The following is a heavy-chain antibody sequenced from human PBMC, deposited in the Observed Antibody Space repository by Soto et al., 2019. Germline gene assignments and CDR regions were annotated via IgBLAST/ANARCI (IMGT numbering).Heavy chain of an antibody. CDR1: GDTFTDYY. J-gene: IGHJ4*02. V-gene: IGHV1-46*01. D-gene: IGHD2-21*02. Sequence: QVQLVQSGAEVNKPGASVKVSCKASGDTFTDYYIHWVRQAPGQGLGWMGTVNPSGGHTTYAQHFLGRMTMTRDTSTSTLYMELTSLTSEDTAVYYCARGGHVVVVTAALDYWGQGTLVTVSS. CDR3: ARGGHVVVVTAALDY. CDR2: VNPSGGHT.